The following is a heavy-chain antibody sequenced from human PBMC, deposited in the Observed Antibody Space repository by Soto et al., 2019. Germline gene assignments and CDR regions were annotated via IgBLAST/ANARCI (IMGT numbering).Heavy chain of an antibody. D-gene: IGHD2-2*01. J-gene: IGHJ6*02. CDR3: ARTDCSSTSCYNYYYYGMDV. Sequence: ASVKVSCKTSGYSFTKYGLHWVRQAPGQRLEWMGWINPGNGDAKYSQKFQGRVTITRDTSATTAYMELSSLRSEDSAVFYCARTDCSSTSCYNYYYYGMDVWGQGTTVTVSS. CDR2: INPGNGDA. CDR1: GYSFTKYG. V-gene: IGHV1-3*01.